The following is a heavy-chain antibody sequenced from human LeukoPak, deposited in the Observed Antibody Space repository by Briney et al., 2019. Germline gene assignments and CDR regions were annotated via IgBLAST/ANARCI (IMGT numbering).Heavy chain of an antibody. CDR1: GFILGDHW. V-gene: IGHV3-15*01. CDR3: TMIQGWGSGSYYVDY. J-gene: IGHJ4*02. CDR2: IKSNAAGATT. D-gene: IGHD3-10*01. Sequence: GGSLRLSCAASGFILGDHWMSWVRQAPGKGPEWVGRIKSNAAGATTDYAAPVKGRFTISRDDSRHTLYLQMHRLTTEDTAVYYCTMIQGWGSGSYYVDYWGQGTLVTVSS.